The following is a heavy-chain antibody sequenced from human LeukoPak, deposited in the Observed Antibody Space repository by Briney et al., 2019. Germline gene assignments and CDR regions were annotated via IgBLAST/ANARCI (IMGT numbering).Heavy chain of an antibody. J-gene: IGHJ4*02. CDR1: GGTFSSYA. V-gene: IGHV1-69*13. CDR2: IIPIFGTA. CDR3: ARVSGYSSTFDY. D-gene: IGHD6-13*01. Sequence: SVKVSCKASGGTFSSYAISWVRQAPGQGLEWMGGIIPIFGTADYAQKFQGRVTITADESTSTAYMELSSLRSEDTAVYYCARVSGYSSTFDYWGQGTLVTVSS.